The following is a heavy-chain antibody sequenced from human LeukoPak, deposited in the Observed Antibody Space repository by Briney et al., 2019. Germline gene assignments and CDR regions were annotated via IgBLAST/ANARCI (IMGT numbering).Heavy chain of an antibody. D-gene: IGHD7-27*01. Sequence: GGSLRLSCAASGFTFSNFGMAWVRQAPGKGLEWVSAIDASGRNTHYAGSVKGRFSISRDNSKNTLILQMNSLRVEDTAVYYCAKALYDSTGDGYWGQGTLVTIS. CDR3: AKALYDSTGDGY. J-gene: IGHJ4*02. V-gene: IGHV3-23*01. CDR2: IDASGRNT. CDR1: GFTFSNFG.